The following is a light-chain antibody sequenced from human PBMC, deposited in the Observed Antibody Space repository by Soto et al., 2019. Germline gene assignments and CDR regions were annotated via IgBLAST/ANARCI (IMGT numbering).Light chain of an antibody. CDR3: SSYTSSSTLYV. CDR2: EVS. V-gene: IGLV2-14*01. CDR1: SSDVGGYNY. J-gene: IGLJ1*01. Sequence: QSALTQPASVSGSPGQSITISCTGTSSDVGGYNYVSWYQQHPGKAPKLMIFEVSSRPSGVSYRFSGSKSGNTASLTISGLQAEDEADYYCSSYTSSSTLYVLGSGTKLTVL.